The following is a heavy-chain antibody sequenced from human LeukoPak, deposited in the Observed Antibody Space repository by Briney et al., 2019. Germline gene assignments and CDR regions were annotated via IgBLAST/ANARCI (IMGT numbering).Heavy chain of an antibody. Sequence: SVKVSCKASGGTFSSYAISWVRQAPGQGLEWMGGIIPIFGTANYAQKFQGRVTITADESTSTAYMELSSLRSEDTAVYYCARGYDSWSGYFDPWGQGTLVTVSS. J-gene: IGHJ5*02. D-gene: IGHD3-3*01. CDR2: IIPIFGTA. CDR3: ARGYDSWSGYFDP. CDR1: GGTFSSYA. V-gene: IGHV1-69*01.